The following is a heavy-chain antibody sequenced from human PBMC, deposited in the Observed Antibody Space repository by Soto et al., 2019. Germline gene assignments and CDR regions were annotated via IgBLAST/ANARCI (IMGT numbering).Heavy chain of an antibody. CDR1: GGNFSGYL. CDR2: INYSGST. V-gene: IGHV4-34*08. J-gene: IGHJ6*03. D-gene: IGHD2-2*01. Sequence: SETLSLPCAVYGGNFSGYLWRWIRQPPGKGLEWIGEINYSGSTNYNPSLKSRVTISVDTSKTQFSLKLSSVTAADTAVYYCATLDIVVVPAAMHYYYYMDVWGKGTTVTVSS. CDR3: ATLDIVVVPAAMHYYYYMDV.